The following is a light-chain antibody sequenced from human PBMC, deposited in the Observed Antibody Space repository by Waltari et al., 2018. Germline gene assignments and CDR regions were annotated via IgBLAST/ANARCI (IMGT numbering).Light chain of an antibody. Sequence: DIQMPQSPSSMSASVGDRASITCQASQDISIYLSWYQQKPGKAPKVLIYDASNLETGVPSRFTGSRSGTDFTFTISSLQPEDIATYYCQQYKDLPRTFGQGTKVEI. CDR3: QQYKDLPRT. V-gene: IGKV1-33*01. CDR2: DAS. J-gene: IGKJ1*01. CDR1: QDISIY.